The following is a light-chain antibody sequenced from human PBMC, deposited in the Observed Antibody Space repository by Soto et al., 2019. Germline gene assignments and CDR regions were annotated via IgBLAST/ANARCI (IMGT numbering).Light chain of an antibody. V-gene: IGLV1-44*01. J-gene: IGLJ2*01. Sequence: QSALTQPPSASGTPGQRVTISCSGSSSNIGSNTVNWYQQLPGSAPKLLMYSTNQRPSGVPDRFSGSKSGTSASLAISGLQSEDEADYYCAAWHGSLNVVLFGGGTKVTVL. CDR1: SSNIGSNT. CDR3: AAWHGSLNVVL. CDR2: STN.